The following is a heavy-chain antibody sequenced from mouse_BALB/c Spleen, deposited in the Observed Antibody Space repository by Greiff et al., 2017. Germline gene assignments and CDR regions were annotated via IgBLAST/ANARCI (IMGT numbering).Heavy chain of an antibody. J-gene: IGHJ4*01. CDR1: GFSLTSYG. V-gene: IGHV2-2*02. CDR3: ARGGGNYGYYAMDY. Sequence: VQLQQSGPGLVQPSQSLSITCTVSGFSLTSYGVHWVRQSPGKGLEWLGVIWSGGSTDYNAAFISRLSISKDNSKSQVFLKMNSLQANDTAIYYCARGGGNYGYYAMDYWGQGTSVTVSS. D-gene: IGHD2-1*01. CDR2: IWSGGST.